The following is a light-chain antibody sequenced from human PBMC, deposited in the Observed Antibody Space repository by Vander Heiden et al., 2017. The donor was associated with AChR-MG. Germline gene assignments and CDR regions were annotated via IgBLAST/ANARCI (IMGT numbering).Light chain of an antibody. V-gene: IGLV3-1*01. J-gene: IGLJ2*01. CDR2: EDN. Sequence: SYELTQPPSVSVSPGQTASITCSGDKLGDKYACWYQQKPGQSPVVVIYEDNKRPPGVPERLSGSNSGNTATLTISGTQAMDEADYYCQAWDSNTVVFGGGTKLTVL. CDR1: KLGDKY. CDR3: QAWDSNTVV.